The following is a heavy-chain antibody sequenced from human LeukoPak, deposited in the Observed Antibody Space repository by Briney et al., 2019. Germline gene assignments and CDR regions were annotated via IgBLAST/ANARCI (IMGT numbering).Heavy chain of an antibody. V-gene: IGHV3-7*01. CDR2: IKQDGSEK. CDR3: ARDKIVGPTRFDY. CDR1: GFTFSSYW. J-gene: IGHJ4*02. D-gene: IGHD1-26*01. Sequence: PGGSLRLSCAASGFTFSSYWMSWVHQAPGKGLEWVANIKQDGSEKYYVDSVKGRFTISRDNSKNTLYLQMNSLRAEDTAVYYCARDKIVGPTRFDYWGQGILVTVSS.